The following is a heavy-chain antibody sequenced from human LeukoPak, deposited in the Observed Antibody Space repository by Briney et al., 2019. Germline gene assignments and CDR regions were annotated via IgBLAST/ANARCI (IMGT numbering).Heavy chain of an antibody. Sequence: GGSLRLSCAASGFTFSSNWMHWVRQVPGKGLVWVSRIDSGGSSTNYADSVKGRFTISRDNAKNTLSPQMNSLRAEDTAVYYCARGGSYGWDAFDMWGQGTMVTVSS. CDR2: IDSGGSST. CDR1: GFTFSSNW. V-gene: IGHV3-74*01. J-gene: IGHJ3*02. CDR3: ARGGSYGWDAFDM. D-gene: IGHD3-10*01.